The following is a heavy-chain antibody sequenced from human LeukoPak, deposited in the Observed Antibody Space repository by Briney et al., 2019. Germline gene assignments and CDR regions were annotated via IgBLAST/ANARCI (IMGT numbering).Heavy chain of an antibody. V-gene: IGHV3-30*01. CDR2: ISYDGSNK. D-gene: IGHD3-22*01. CDR3: AQGGYYDSSGNPDH. J-gene: IGHJ4*02. CDR1: GFTFSSYA. Sequence: GGSLRLSCAASGFTFSSYAMHWVRQAPGKGLEWVALISYDGSNKYYADSVKGRFTISRDNSKNTLYLQMNSLRAEDTAVYYCAQGGYYDSSGNPDHWGQGTLVTVSS.